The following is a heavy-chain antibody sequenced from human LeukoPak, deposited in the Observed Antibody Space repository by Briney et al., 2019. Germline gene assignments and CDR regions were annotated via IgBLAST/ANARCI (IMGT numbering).Heavy chain of an antibody. CDR3: XXXXXXXYDISGYFFDY. CDR1: GFTLSSYA. Sequence: PGGSLRLSCGASGFTLSSYAMSWVRQAPGKGLEWVSGISGSGGSTYYRESVKGRFTISRDISKNTLYLQMNSLRAEDTAVYYXXXXXXXXYDISGYFFDYWGQGTLVTVSS. V-gene: IGHV3-23*01. CDR2: ISGSGGST. J-gene: IGHJ4*02. D-gene: IGHD3-22*01.